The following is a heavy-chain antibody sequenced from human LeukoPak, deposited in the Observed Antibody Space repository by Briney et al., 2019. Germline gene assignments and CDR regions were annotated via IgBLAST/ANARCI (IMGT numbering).Heavy chain of an antibody. D-gene: IGHD2-21*02. J-gene: IGHJ4*02. V-gene: IGHV1-46*03. Sequence: ASVKVSCKASGYTFTSYYMHWVRQAPGQGLEWMGIINPSGGSTSYAQKFQGRVTMTRDTSTSTDYMELSSLRSEDTAVYYCTTRDGGYFDYWGQGTLVTVSS. CDR3: TTRDGGYFDY. CDR1: GYTFTSYY. CDR2: INPSGGST.